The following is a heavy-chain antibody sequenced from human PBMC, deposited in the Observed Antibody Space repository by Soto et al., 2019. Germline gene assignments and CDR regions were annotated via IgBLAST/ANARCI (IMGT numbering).Heavy chain of an antibody. Sequence: SETLSLTCTVSGGSISSSSYYWGWIRQPPGKGLEWIGSIYYSGSTYYNPSLKSRVTISVDTSKNQFSLKLSSVTAADTAVYYCASSKNHDYRPPFDYCGQGTLVTLSS. D-gene: IGHD4-17*01. CDR3: ASSKNHDYRPPFDY. CDR1: GGSISSSSYY. CDR2: IYYSGST. J-gene: IGHJ4*02. V-gene: IGHV4-39*01.